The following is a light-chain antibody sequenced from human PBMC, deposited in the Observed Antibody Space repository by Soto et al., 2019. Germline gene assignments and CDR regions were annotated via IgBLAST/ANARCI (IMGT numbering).Light chain of an antibody. CDR1: SSNIVAGYD. Sequence: QSVLTQPPSVSGAPGQRDTISCTGSSSNIVAGYDVHWYQQLPGTAPKLLIYGNSNRPSGVPDRFSGSKSGTSASLAITGLQAEDEADYYCQSYDSSLSGYVFGTGTKLTVL. CDR3: QSYDSSLSGYV. CDR2: GNS. V-gene: IGLV1-40*01. J-gene: IGLJ1*01.